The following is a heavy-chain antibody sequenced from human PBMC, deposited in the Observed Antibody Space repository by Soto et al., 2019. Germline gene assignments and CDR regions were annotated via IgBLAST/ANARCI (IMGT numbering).Heavy chain of an antibody. Sequence: EVQLVEFGGGLAQPGGSLRLSCAASGFTFNTYTMNWVRQAPGKGLEWVSYISSSSGTKYYADSVKGRFTISRDNAKNSLYLQMNSLRAEDTAVYYCARDREYQPLPDYWGQGTLVTVSS. CDR1: GFTFNTYT. V-gene: IGHV3-48*01. CDR2: ISSSSGTK. J-gene: IGHJ4*02. D-gene: IGHD2-2*01. CDR3: ARDREYQPLPDY.